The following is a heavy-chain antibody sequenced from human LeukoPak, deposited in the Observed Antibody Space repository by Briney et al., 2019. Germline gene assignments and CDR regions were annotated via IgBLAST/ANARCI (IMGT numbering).Heavy chain of an antibody. J-gene: IGHJ6*03. V-gene: IGHV3-7*01. Sequence: GGSLRLSCAASGFTFSSYAMHWVRQAPGKGLEWVANIKQDGSEKYYVDSVKGRFTISRDNAKNSLYLQMNSLRAEDTAVYYCARVKLRYCSSTSCYADRYYYYYMDVWGKGTTVTVSS. CDR3: ARVKLRYCSSTSCYADRYYYYYMDV. CDR2: IKQDGSEK. CDR1: GFTFSSYA. D-gene: IGHD2-2*01.